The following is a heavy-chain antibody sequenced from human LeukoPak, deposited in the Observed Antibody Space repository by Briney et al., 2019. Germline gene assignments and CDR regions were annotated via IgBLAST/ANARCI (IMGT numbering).Heavy chain of an antibody. V-gene: IGHV1-18*01. Sequence: ASVKVSCKASGYTFTSYGISWVRQAPGQGLEWMGWISAYNGNTNYAQKLRGRVTMTTDTSTSTAYMELRSLRSDDTAVYYCARDGVVQDIVVVVAATPGYFDYWGQGTLVTVSS. CDR3: ARDGVVQDIVVVVAATPGYFDY. D-gene: IGHD2-15*01. CDR2: ISAYNGNT. CDR1: GYTFTSYG. J-gene: IGHJ4*02.